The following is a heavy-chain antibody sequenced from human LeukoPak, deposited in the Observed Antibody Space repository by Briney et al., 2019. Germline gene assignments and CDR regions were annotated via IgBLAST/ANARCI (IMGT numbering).Heavy chain of an antibody. D-gene: IGHD2-15*01. Sequence: ASVKVSCKTSGYTSSNYGISWVRQAPGQGLEWMGWITAYNGNRLYAQRFQGRITLTTDTSTSTSYMELRSLEYDDTAIYYCARDNGKVVDHWGQGTLVTVSS. CDR1: GYTSSNYG. J-gene: IGHJ4*01. V-gene: IGHV1-18*01. CDR3: ARDNGKVVDH. CDR2: ITAYNGNR.